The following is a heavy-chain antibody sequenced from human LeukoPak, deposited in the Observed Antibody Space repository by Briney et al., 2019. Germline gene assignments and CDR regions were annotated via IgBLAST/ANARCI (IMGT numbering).Heavy chain of an antibody. CDR2: TSDDGSAK. V-gene: IGHV3-30-3*01. Sequence: GGSLRLSCAASGFTFSSYAMHWVRQVPGKGLQWLALTSDDGSAKYYADSVKGRFTISRDNSQNTLYLQMNSLRADETAIYYCARAPGGFHGDYSPIAYWGQGTLVTVSS. J-gene: IGHJ4*02. D-gene: IGHD4-17*01. CDR3: ARAPGGFHGDYSPIAY. CDR1: GFTFSSYA.